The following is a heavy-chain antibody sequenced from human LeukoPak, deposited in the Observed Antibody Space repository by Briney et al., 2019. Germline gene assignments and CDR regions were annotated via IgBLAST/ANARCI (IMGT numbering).Heavy chain of an antibody. CDR2: VNSDGSST. CDR3: ARGASSDWYQNFDY. CDR1: GFTFSSYW. D-gene: IGHD6-19*01. V-gene: IGHV3-74*01. Sequence: PGGSLRLSCAASGFTFSSYWVHWVRQAPGKGLVWVSHVNSDGSSTSYADSVKGRFTISRDNAKNTLYLQMNSLRAEDTAVYYCARGASSDWYQNFDYWGQGTLVTVSS. J-gene: IGHJ4*02.